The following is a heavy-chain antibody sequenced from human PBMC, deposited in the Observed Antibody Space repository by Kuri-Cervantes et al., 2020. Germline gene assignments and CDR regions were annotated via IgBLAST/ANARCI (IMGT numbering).Heavy chain of an antibody. CDR2: ISWDGGST. Sequence: GGSLRLSCAASGFTFDDYAMHWVRQAPGKGLEWVSLISWDGGSTYYADSVKGRFTISRDNSKNTLYLQMNSLRAEDTAVYYCARDGSSGWFPYWGQGTLVTVS. CDR1: GFTFDDYA. J-gene: IGHJ4*02. CDR3: ARDGSSGWFPY. V-gene: IGHV3-43D*04. D-gene: IGHD6-19*01.